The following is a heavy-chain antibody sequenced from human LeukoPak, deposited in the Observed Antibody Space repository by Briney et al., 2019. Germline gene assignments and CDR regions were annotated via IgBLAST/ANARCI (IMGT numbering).Heavy chain of an antibody. CDR2: INSDGTT. CDR3: MKYKTTVTTRAAFDP. Sequence: AGGSLRLSCAASGFTFSSYVMSWVRQPPGKGLEWVSIINSDGTTYYADYVKGRFTISRDNSKNTLYLQIKSLRAEDTAIYYCMKYKTTVTTRAAFDPWGQGTLVTVSS. CDR1: GFTFSSYV. J-gene: IGHJ5*02. V-gene: IGHV3-23*01. D-gene: IGHD4-17*01.